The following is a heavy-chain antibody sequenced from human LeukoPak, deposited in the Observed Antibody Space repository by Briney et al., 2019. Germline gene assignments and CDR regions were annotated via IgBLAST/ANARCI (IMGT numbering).Heavy chain of an antibody. V-gene: IGHV4-30-4*01. CDR2: IYYSGST. CDR3: ARGRYTVGLDY. Sequence: PSETLSLTCTVSGDPISSGDYYWSWIRQPPGKGLEWIGYIYYSGSTYYNPSLKSRVTISVDTSKNQFSLKLSSVTAADTAVYYCARGRYTVGLDYWGQGTLVTVSS. D-gene: IGHD3-10*01. CDR1: GDPISSGDYY. J-gene: IGHJ4*02.